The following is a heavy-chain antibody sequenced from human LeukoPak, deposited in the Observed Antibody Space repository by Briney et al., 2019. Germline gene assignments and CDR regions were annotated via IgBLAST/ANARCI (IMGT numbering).Heavy chain of an antibody. V-gene: IGHV4-59*01. D-gene: IGHD3-22*01. J-gene: IGHJ4*02. CDR1: GGPTTSYY. Sequence: SETLSLTCTVSGGPTTSYYWSWIRQPPGKGLEWIGYIYYSGSTNYNPSLKSRVTISVDTSKNQFSLKLSSLPAADTAVYYCARDTSGYRRGSFDYWGQGTLVTVSS. CDR3: ARDTSGYRRGSFDY. CDR2: IYYSGST.